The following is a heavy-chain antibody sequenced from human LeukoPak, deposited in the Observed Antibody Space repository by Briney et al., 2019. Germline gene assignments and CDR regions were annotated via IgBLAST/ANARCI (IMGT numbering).Heavy chain of an antibody. CDR1: GGSFSGYY. Sequence: SETLSLTCAVYGGSFSGYYWSWIRQPPGKGLEWIGEINHSGSTNYNPSLKSRVTISVDTSKNQFSLKLSSVTAADTAVYYCARHPQYSSGWYWYFDLWGRGTLVTVSS. CDR2: INHSGST. CDR3: ARHPQYSSGWYWYFDL. J-gene: IGHJ2*01. D-gene: IGHD6-19*01. V-gene: IGHV4-34*01.